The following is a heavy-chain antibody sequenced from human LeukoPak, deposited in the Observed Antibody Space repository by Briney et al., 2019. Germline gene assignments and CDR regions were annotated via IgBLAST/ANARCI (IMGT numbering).Heavy chain of an antibody. Sequence: GESLRLSCAASGFTLSSSWMYWVRQAPGKGLVWVAHISTDGSTTIYADSVKGRFTISRDNAKNTVFLQMNSLRAKDTAVYYCAKDKGSSGYYPVDYWGQGTLITVSS. CDR3: AKDKGSSGYYPVDY. CDR1: GFTLSSSW. J-gene: IGHJ4*02. D-gene: IGHD3-22*01. V-gene: IGHV3-74*01. CDR2: ISTDGSTT.